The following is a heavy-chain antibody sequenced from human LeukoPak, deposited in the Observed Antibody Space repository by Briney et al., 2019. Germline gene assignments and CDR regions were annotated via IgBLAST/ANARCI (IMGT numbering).Heavy chain of an antibody. CDR3: ASLNYDLWSGYYAFGY. D-gene: IGHD3-3*01. V-gene: IGHV4-59*01. J-gene: IGHJ4*02. Sequence: PSETLSLTCTVSGGSISSYYWSWIRQPPGKGLEGIGYIYYSGSTNYNPSLKSRVLISVDTSKNEFSLKLSSVTAADTAVYYGASLNYDLWSGYYAFGYWGQGTRVTVSS. CDR1: GGSISSYY. CDR2: IYYSGST.